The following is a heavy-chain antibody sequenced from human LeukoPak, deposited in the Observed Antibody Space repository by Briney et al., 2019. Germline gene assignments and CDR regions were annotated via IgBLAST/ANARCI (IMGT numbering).Heavy chain of an antibody. D-gene: IGHD4-11*01. CDR2: ISYDGSNK. Sequence: GGSLRLSCAASGFTFSSYGMHWVRQAPGKGLEWVAVISYDGSNKYYADSVKGRFTISRDNSKNTLYLQMNSLRTEDTALYYCAKDTEPTVTTWGYFDYWGQGTLVTVSS. J-gene: IGHJ4*02. V-gene: IGHV3-30*18. CDR3: AKDTEPTVTTWGYFDY. CDR1: GFTFSSYG.